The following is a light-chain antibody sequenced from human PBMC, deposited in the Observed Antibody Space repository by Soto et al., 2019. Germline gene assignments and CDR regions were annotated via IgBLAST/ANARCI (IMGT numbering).Light chain of an antibody. J-gene: IGLJ1*01. CDR3: TSYTIYSTFL. Sequence: QSVLAQPASVSGSPGQSITISCTGTSSDVGGYNYVSWYQQHPGKAPRLMIYDVSNRPSGVSNRFSGSKSGNMASLTISGLQAEDEADYYCTSYTIYSTFLFGTGTKVTVL. CDR1: SSDVGGYNY. CDR2: DVS. V-gene: IGLV2-14*01.